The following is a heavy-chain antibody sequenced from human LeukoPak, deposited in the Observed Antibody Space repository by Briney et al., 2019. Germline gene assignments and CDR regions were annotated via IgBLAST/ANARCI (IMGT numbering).Heavy chain of an antibody. CDR2: IYYSGST. D-gene: IGHD3-9*01. Sequence: SETLSLTCTVSGDSISSYYWSWIRQPPGKGLEWIGYIYYSGSTNYNPSLKSRVTISVDTSKNQFSLKLSSVTAADTAVYYCARGDILTGPDYWGQGTLVTVSS. CDR3: ARGDILTGPDY. J-gene: IGHJ4*02. CDR1: GDSISSYY. V-gene: IGHV4-59*01.